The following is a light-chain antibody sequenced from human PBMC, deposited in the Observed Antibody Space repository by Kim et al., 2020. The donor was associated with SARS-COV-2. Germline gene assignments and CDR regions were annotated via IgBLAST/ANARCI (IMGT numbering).Light chain of an antibody. V-gene: IGKV1-27*01. CDR3: QKYNTSPWT. CDR1: QDIANS. Sequence: ASVGDRVTITGRASQDIANSLAWYQQKPGTVPKRLIYAASTLQSEVPSRFSGSGSGTEFTLTIGSVQTEDVATYYCQKYNTSPWTFGPGTKVDIK. CDR2: AAS. J-gene: IGKJ1*01.